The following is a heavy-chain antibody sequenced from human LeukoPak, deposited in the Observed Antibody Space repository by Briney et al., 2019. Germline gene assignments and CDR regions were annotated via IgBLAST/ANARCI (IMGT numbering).Heavy chain of an antibody. V-gene: IGHV4-59*01. Sequence: SETLSLTCTVSGGSISSYYWSWIRQPPGKGLEWSRYIYYSGSTNYNPSLKSRVTISVATSKNQFSLKLSSVTAADTAVYYCARGLYYDFWSGYLQKYYFDYWGQGTLVTVSS. J-gene: IGHJ4*02. D-gene: IGHD3-3*01. CDR1: GGSISSYY. CDR2: IYYSGST. CDR3: ARGLYYDFWSGYLQKYYFDY.